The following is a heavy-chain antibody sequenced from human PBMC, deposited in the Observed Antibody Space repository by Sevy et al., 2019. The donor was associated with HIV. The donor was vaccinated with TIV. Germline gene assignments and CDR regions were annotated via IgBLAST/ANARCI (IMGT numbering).Heavy chain of an antibody. CDR1: GYTFTSFG. CDR2: INAYNGNT. Sequence: ASVKVSCKASGYTFTSFGISWVRQAPGQGLEWMGWINAYNGNTNYAQKLQGRVTMTTDTSTRTAYMELRSLRSDDTALYYCARDPPDGFDFWSGYGGDTTLFTSTSDYWGQGTLVTVS. D-gene: IGHD3-3*01. CDR3: ARDPPDGFDFWSGYGGDTTLFTSTSDY. V-gene: IGHV1-18*01. J-gene: IGHJ4*02.